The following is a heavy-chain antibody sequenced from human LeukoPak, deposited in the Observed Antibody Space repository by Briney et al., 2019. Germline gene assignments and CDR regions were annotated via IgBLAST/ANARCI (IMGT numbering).Heavy chain of an antibody. J-gene: IGHJ4*02. Sequence: GGSLRLSCAASGFTFSSYAMSWVRQAPGKGLEWVSSISSSSSYIHYADSVKGRFTISRDNAKNSLYLQMNSLRAEDTAVYYCARDPHYHFWTGYYDYWGQGTLVTVSS. V-gene: IGHV3-21*01. CDR1: GFTFSSYA. CDR2: ISSSSSYI. D-gene: IGHD3-3*01. CDR3: ARDPHYHFWTGYYDY.